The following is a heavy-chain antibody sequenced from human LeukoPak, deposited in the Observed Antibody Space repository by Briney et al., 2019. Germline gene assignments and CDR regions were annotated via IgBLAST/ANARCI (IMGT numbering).Heavy chain of an antibody. D-gene: IGHD6-13*01. V-gene: IGHV6-1*01. CDR2: TYYRSKLYN. CDR1: GDSFSSNSAA. CDR3: ATSSSSPEDDAFDI. Sequence: SQTLSLTCAISGDSFSSNSAAWNWIRQSPSRGLEWLGRTYYRSKLYNDYAVSMKSRITINPDTSKNQFSLQLNSVTPEDTAVYYCATSSSSPEDDAFDIWGQGTMVTVSS. J-gene: IGHJ3*02.